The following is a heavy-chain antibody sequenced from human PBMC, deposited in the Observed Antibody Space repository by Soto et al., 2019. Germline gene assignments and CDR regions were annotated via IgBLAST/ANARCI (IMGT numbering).Heavy chain of an antibody. J-gene: IGHJ6*03. CDR1: GFTVSSYA. V-gene: IGHV3-23*01. D-gene: IGHD3-16*01. CDR3: AKALRFTFTTGYYMDV. Sequence: EVPLLESGGGLVQPGGSLRLSCAASGFTVSSYAMSWVRQAPGKGLEWVSVISGSGSTYSADSVKGRFTISRDSSKHTVYLQMNSLRAEDTAVYYCAKALRFTFTTGYYMDVWGRGTTVTVSS. CDR2: ISGSGST.